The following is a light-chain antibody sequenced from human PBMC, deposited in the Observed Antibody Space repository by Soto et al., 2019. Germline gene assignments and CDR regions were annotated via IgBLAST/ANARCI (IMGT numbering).Light chain of an antibody. CDR1: QSVSSY. CDR3: QQRSTSLT. Sequence: EIVLTQSPATLSLSPGERATLSCRASQSVSSYLAWYQQEPGQAPRLLIYDASNRATGIPARFSGSGSGTDFTLTFSSLEPEDFAVYYCQQRSTSLTFGGGTKVDIK. CDR2: DAS. V-gene: IGKV3-11*01. J-gene: IGKJ4*01.